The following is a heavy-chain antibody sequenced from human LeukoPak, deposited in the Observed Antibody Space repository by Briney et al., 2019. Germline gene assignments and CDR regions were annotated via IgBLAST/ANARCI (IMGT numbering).Heavy chain of an antibody. CDR1: GFTFSSYS. D-gene: IGHD3-22*01. V-gene: IGHV3-21*01. CDR3: ARGYDSSGYYPDY. Sequence: PGGSLRLSCAASGFTFSSYSMNWVRQAPGKGLEWVSSISSSSSYIYYADSVKGRFTISRDNAKNSLFLQMISLRGEDTAVYYCARGYDSSGYYPDYWGQGTLVTVSS. J-gene: IGHJ4*02. CDR2: ISSSSSYI.